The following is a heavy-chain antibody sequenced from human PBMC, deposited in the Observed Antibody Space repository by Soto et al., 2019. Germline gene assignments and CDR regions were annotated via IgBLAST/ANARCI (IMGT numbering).Heavy chain of an antibody. CDR1: GGSFSGYY. D-gene: IGHD6-6*01. CDR2: TNHSGST. V-gene: IGHV4-34*01. Sequence: SETLSLTCAVYGGSFSGYYWSWIRQAPGKGLEWIGETNHSGSTNYNPSLKSRVTISVDTSKNQFSLKLSSVTAADTAVYYCARVAGGITARPNNFRGKYYMDVWGKGTTVTVSS. J-gene: IGHJ6*03. CDR3: ARVAGGITARPNNFRGKYYMDV.